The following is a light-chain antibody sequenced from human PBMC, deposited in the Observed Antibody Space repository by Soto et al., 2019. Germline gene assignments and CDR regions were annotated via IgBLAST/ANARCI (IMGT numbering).Light chain of an antibody. CDR3: SSYTRSYTYV. Sequence: QSVLTQPASVSGSPGQSITISCAGTSSDIGDYNYVSWYQQHPGKAPKLLIYDVNNRPSGISNRFAGSKSGNPASLTISGLLAEDEDDYYCSSYTRSYTYVFGTGTKVTVL. CDR1: SSDIGDYNY. J-gene: IGLJ1*01. CDR2: DVN. V-gene: IGLV2-14*03.